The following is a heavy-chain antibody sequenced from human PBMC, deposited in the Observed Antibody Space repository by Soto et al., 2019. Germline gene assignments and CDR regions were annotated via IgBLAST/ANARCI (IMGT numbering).Heavy chain of an antibody. J-gene: IGHJ4*02. CDR1: GFTFSSYW. CDR3: ASYYGSGIYHPKY. CDR2: INSDGRST. Sequence: EVQLVESGGGLVQPGGSLRLCCAASGFTFSSYWMHWVRQAPGKGLVWVSRINSDGRSTSYADSVKGRFTISRDNAKNTLYLQMNSLRAEDTAVYYCASYYGSGIYHPKYWGQGTLVTVAS. D-gene: IGHD3-10*01. V-gene: IGHV3-74*01.